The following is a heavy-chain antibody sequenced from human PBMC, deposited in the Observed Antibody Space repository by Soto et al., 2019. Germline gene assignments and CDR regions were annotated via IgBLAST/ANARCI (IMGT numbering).Heavy chain of an antibody. CDR2: IYYSGST. J-gene: IGHJ4*02. V-gene: IGHV4-39*01. D-gene: IGHD4-17*01. CDR3: ARHGDGGPFDY. CDR1: GGSISSSSYY. Sequence: QLQLQESGPGLVKPSETLSLTCTVSGGSISSSSYYWGWIRQPPGKGLEWIGSIYYSGSTYYNPSLKSRVTISVDTSKNQFSLKLSSVTAADTAVYYCARHGDGGPFDYWGQGTLVTVSS.